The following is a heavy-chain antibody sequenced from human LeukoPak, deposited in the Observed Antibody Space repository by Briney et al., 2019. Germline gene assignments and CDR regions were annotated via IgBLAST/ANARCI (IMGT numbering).Heavy chain of an antibody. CDR1: GGTISSYY. J-gene: IGHJ4*02. Sequence: PSETLSFTCTVSGGTISSYYWSWIPQPPGQGLEWIGYIYNSGSTNYNPSLKSRVTISVDTSKNQFSLKLSSVTAADRAVYYCARVGRRDGYSLALYYFDYWGQGTLVTVSS. CDR3: ARVGRRDGYSLALYYFDY. D-gene: IGHD5-24*01. CDR2: IYNSGST. V-gene: IGHV4-59*01.